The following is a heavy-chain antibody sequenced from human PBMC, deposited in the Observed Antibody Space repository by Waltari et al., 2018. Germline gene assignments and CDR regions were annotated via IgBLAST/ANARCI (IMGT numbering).Heavy chain of an antibody. CDR2: ISGSGGNT. CDR3: AKGARDCSSTSCYHYYYGMDV. Sequence: EVQLLESGGGLVQPGGSLRLSCAASGFTFSSYAMSWVRQAPGKGLEWVSAISGSGGNTYNADSVKGRYSISRDNSKNTLYLQMNSLRAEDTAVYYCAKGARDCSSTSCYHYYYGMDVWGQGTTVTVSS. D-gene: IGHD2-2*01. V-gene: IGHV3-23*01. J-gene: IGHJ6*02. CDR1: GFTFSSYA.